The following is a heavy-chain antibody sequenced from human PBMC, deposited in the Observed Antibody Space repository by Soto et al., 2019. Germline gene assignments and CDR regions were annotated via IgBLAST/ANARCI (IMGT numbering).Heavy chain of an antibody. CDR1: GFTFSSYG. Sequence: GGSLRLSCAASGFTFSSYGMHWVRQAPGKGLEWVAVISYDGSNKYYADSVKGRFTISRDNSKNTLYLQMNSLRAEDTAVYYCAKEIRYCSAGSCYYYGMDVWGQGTTVTVSS. CDR2: ISYDGSNK. D-gene: IGHD2-15*01. J-gene: IGHJ6*02. V-gene: IGHV3-30*18. CDR3: AKEIRYCSAGSCYYYGMDV.